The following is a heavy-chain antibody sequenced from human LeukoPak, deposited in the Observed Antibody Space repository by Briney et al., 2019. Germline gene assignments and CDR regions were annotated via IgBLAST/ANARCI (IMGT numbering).Heavy chain of an antibody. V-gene: IGHV3-74*01. Sequence: PGGSLRLSCAASGFTFSSYWMHWVRQAPGKGLVWVSRINTDGSSTSYADSVKGRFTISRDNAKNSLYLQMNSLRAEDTAVYYCAREKGILWFGELLPTFDYWGQGTLVTVSS. D-gene: IGHD3-10*01. CDR3: AREKGILWFGELLPTFDY. CDR1: GFTFSSYW. J-gene: IGHJ4*02. CDR2: INTDGSST.